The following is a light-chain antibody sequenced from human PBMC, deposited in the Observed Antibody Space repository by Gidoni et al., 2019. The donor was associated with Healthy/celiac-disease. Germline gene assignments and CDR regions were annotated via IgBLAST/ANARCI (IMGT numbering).Light chain of an antibody. CDR1: QSISSW. CDR2: DAS. Sequence: DIQMTQSPSTLSASVGDRVTITCRASQSISSWLAWYQQKPGKTPKLLIYDASSLESGVPSRFSGSGSGTEFTLTISSLQPDDFATYYCQQYNFTFXPXTKVDIK. CDR3: QQYNFT. V-gene: IGKV1-5*01. J-gene: IGKJ3*01.